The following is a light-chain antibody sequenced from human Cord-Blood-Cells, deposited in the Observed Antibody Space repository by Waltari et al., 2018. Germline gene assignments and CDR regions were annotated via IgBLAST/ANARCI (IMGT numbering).Light chain of an antibody. CDR1: SSDVGRYNL. CDR3: CSYAGSSTV. J-gene: IGLJ2*01. Sequence: QSALTEPASVSGSPGQSITISCIGTSSDVGRYNLVTWYQQHPGKAPKLMIYEGSKRPSGVSNRFSGSKSGNTASLTISGLQAEDEADYYCCSYAGSSTVFGGGTKLTVL. V-gene: IGLV2-23*01. CDR2: EGS.